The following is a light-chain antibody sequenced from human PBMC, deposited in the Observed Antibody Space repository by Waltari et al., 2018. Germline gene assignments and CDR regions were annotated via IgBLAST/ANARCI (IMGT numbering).Light chain of an antibody. CDR2: EVS. V-gene: IGLV2-23*02. J-gene: IGLJ2*01. CDR1: SSDVGGYNF. Sequence: QSALTQPASVSGSPGQSITISCPGISSDVGGYNFVSWYQHHPGKAPKLLIYEVSKRPSGVSIRVSGSKSGNTASLTISGLQAEDEADYYCCSYIGRALFGGGTKLTVL. CDR3: CSYIGRAL.